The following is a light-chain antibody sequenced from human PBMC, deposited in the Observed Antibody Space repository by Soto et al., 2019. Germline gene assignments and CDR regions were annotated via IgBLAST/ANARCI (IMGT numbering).Light chain of an antibody. CDR3: KHNYSTPGT. CDR2: AAS. Sequence: DIQMTQSPSSLSASVGDRVTITCRASRTISSYLNWYQQKPGKAPNLLIYAASNLQGGVPSRFSGSGSGTDLNLTISSMHYEDFAHYYCKHNYSTPGTFGQGTKVDIK. CDR1: RTISSY. V-gene: IGKV1-39*01. J-gene: IGKJ1*01.